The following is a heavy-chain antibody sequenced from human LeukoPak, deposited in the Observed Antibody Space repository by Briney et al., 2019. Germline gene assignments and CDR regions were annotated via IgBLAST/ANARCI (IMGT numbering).Heavy chain of an antibody. D-gene: IGHD6-19*01. V-gene: IGHV4-59*08. J-gene: IGHJ3*02. CDR1: GGSISSYY. Sequence: SETLSLTCTVSGGSISSYYWSWIRQPPGKGLEWIGYIYYSGSTNYNPSLKSRVTISVDTSKNQFSLKLSSVTAADTAVYYCARHWLTDAFDIWGQGTMVIVSS. CDR3: ARHWLTDAFDI. CDR2: IYYSGST.